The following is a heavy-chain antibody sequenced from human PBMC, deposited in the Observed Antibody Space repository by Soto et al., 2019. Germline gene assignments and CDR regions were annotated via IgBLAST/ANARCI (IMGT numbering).Heavy chain of an antibody. J-gene: IGHJ3*02. V-gene: IGHV1-8*01. CDR1: GYTFTTYD. Sequence: QVQLVQSGAEVKKPGASVKVSCKASGYTFTTYDINWVRQATGQELEWMGWMNPKSGNTGYAQNFQGRVTMTRNTSISTAYMELSSLRSEDTAVYYCARGLVLRAFDIWGQGTMVKVSS. D-gene: IGHD2-8*02. CDR2: MNPKSGNT. CDR3: ARGLVLRAFDI.